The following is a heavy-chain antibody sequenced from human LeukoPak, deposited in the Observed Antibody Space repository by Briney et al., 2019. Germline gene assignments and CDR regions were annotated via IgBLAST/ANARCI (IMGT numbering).Heavy chain of an antibody. CDR3: ARHEVSSSWYFDF. J-gene: IGHJ4*02. V-gene: IGHV4-59*08. Sequence: SETLSLTCTVSGGSIGNHYWSWIRQPPGKGLESIGYISYSGSTNYNSSLKSRVTISVDTSKNQFSLKLSSVTAADTAVYYCARHEVSSSWYFDFWGQGSLVTVSS. D-gene: IGHD6-13*01. CDR1: GGSIGNHY. CDR2: ISYSGST.